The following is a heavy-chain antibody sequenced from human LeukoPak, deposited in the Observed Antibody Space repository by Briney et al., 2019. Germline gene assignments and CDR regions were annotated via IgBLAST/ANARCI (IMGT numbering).Heavy chain of an antibody. CDR1: GFPFDDYA. CDR2: IGWEGGST. D-gene: IGHD3-10*01. V-gene: IGHV3-43D*03. Sequence: GGSLKLSCEASGFPFDDYAMDWVRQAPGKGLGWVSLIGWEGGSTDYADSVKGQFPISRDNSKKSLYLQMNILRAEDTALYHCAREGGYYGSGSYYNGDNWFDPWGQGTLVTVSS. J-gene: IGHJ5*02. CDR3: AREGGYYGSGSYYNGDNWFDP.